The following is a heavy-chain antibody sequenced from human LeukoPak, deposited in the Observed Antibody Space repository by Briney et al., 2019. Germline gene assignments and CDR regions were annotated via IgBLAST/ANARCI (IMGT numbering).Heavy chain of an antibody. Sequence: PGGSLRLSCAASGFTFSSYPMNWVRQAPGKGLEWVSYISRSFSTIYYADSVKGRFTISRENARNSLYLQMNSLRAEDTAVYYCARGGWFGVGSYHMDVWGKGTTVTVSS. CDR1: GFTFSSYP. D-gene: IGHD3-3*01. V-gene: IGHV3-48*01. CDR3: ARGGWFGVGSYHMDV. J-gene: IGHJ6*03. CDR2: ISRSFSTI.